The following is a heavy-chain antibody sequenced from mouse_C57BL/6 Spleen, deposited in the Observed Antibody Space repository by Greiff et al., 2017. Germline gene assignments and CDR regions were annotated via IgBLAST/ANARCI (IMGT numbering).Heavy chain of an antibody. V-gene: IGHV1-64*01. D-gene: IGHD2-1*01. J-gene: IGHJ2*01. Sequence: QVQLKQPGAELVKPGASVKLSCKASGYTFTSYWMHWVKQRPGQGLEWIGMIHPNSGSTNYNEKFKSKATLTVDKSSSTAYMQLSSLTSEDSAVYYCARSPIYYGNYFDYWGQGTTLTVSS. CDR2: IHPNSGST. CDR3: ARSPIYYGNYFDY. CDR1: GYTFTSYW.